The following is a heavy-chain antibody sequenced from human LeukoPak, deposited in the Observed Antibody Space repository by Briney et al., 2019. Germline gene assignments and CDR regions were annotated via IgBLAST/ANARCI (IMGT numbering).Heavy chain of an antibody. J-gene: IGHJ6*02. V-gene: IGHV3-21*01. CDR1: GFTFSTFS. Sequence: PGGSLRLSCAASGFTFSTFSMNWVRQARGEGLEWVSYIGSSDTYIYYADSVKGRFTISRDNAKNSLYLQMNRLRAEDTAVYYCARGDYFDSSGYYYVSHYYYGMDVWGQGTTVTVSS. CDR2: IGSSDTYI. D-gene: IGHD3-22*01. CDR3: ARGDYFDSSGYYYVSHYYYGMDV.